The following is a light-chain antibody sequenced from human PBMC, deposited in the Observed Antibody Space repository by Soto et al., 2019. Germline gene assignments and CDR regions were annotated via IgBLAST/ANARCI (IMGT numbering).Light chain of an antibody. V-gene: IGKV1-39*01. CDR2: AAS. Sequence: DIHMTQSPSSLSASLGDRLTITFRASQSIRTYLNWYQQKPGKAPTLLIYAASILQSGIPSRFSGSGSGTEFTLTISSLQPDDFAAYYCQHYNSYSSTFGQGTKVDI. CDR3: QHYNSYSST. J-gene: IGKJ1*01. CDR1: QSIRTY.